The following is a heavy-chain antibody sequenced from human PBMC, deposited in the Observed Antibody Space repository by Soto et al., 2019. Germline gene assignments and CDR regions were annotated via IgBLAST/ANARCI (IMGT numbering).Heavy chain of an antibody. CDR3: AKGPLYYDSSGPAPT. J-gene: IGHJ5*02. Sequence: LRLSCAASGFTFSSYAMSWVRQAPGKGLEWVSAISGSGGSTYYADSVKGRFTISRDNSKNTLYLQMNSLRAEDTAVYYCAKGPLYYDSSGPAPTWGQGTLVTVSS. CDR1: GFTFSSYA. V-gene: IGHV3-23*01. D-gene: IGHD3-22*01. CDR2: ISGSGGST.